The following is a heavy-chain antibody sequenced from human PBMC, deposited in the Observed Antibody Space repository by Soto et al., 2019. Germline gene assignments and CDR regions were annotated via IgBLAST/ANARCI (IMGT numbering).Heavy chain of an antibody. CDR3: ARRGGGIAAAGTGDAFDI. CDR2: IDPSDSYT. D-gene: IGHD6-13*01. CDR1: GYSFTSYW. V-gene: IGHV5-10-1*03. Sequence: EVQLVQSGAEVKKPGESLRISCKGSGYSFTSYWISWVRQMPGKGLEWMGRIDPSDSYTNYSPSFQGHVTISADKSISTAYLQGSSLKASDTAMYYCARRGGGIAAAGTGDAFDIWGQGTMVTVSS. J-gene: IGHJ3*02.